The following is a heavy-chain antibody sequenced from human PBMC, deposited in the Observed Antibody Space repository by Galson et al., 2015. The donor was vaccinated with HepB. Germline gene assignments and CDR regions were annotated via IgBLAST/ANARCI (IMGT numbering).Heavy chain of an antibody. D-gene: IGHD3-10*01. CDR1: GGTFRSYA. Sequence: SVKVSCKASGGTFRSYAISWVRLAPGQGLEWMGGIIPIFGTANYAQKFQGRVTITADESTSTGYMGLSSLRSEDTAVFYCASGVYYGSGTALYYYYGMDVWGQGTTVTVSS. J-gene: IGHJ6*02. CDR3: ASGVYYGSGTALYYYYGMDV. V-gene: IGHV1-69*13. CDR2: IIPIFGTA.